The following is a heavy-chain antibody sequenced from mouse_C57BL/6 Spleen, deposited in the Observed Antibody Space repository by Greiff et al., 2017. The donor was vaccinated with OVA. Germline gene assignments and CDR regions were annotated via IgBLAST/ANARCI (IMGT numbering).Heavy chain of an antibody. CDR1: GFSFTDYY. J-gene: IGHJ4*01. V-gene: IGHV7-3*01. Sequence: EVKLMESGGGLVQPGGSLSLSCAASGFSFTDYYMSWVRQPPGKALEWLGFIRNKANGYTTEYSASVKGRFTISRDNSQSLHYLQMTALRAEDSATYCSARNGRPYAMDYWGQGTSGTVSS. CDR3: ARNGRPYAMDY. CDR2: IRNKANGYTT.